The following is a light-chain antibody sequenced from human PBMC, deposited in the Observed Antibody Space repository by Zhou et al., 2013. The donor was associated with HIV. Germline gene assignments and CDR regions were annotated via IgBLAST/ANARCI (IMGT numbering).Light chain of an antibody. CDR2: MAS. Sequence: DIQMTQSPSTLSASVGDRVTITCRASQSISTWLAWYQQKPGKAPQLLIYMASTLESGVPSRFSGSGSGTEFTLTISSLQPEDFATYYCQQANSFPLTFGGGTKVEIK. CDR1: QSISTW. J-gene: IGKJ4*01. V-gene: IGKV1-5*03. CDR3: QQANSFPLT.